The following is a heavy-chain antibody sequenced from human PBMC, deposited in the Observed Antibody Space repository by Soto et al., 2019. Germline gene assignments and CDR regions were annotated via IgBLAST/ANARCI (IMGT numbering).Heavy chain of an antibody. V-gene: IGHV1-2*02. J-gene: IGHJ6*02. CDR2: INPNSGGT. Sequence: ASVKVSCKASGYTFTGYYMHWVRQAPGQGLEWMGWINPNSGGTNYAQKFQGRVTMTRDTSISTAYMELSRLRSDDTAVYYCASDYNWNYDYYYYGMDVWGQVTTVPVSS. CDR1: GYTFTGYY. CDR3: ASDYNWNYDYYYYGMDV. D-gene: IGHD1-7*01.